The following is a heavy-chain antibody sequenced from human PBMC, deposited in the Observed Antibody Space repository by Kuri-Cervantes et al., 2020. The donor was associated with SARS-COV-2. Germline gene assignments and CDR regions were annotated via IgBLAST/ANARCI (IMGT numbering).Heavy chain of an antibody. CDR3: ARSSLGYCSGGSCSNWFDP. D-gene: IGHD2-15*01. J-gene: IGHJ5*02. CDR1: GGTLRNYA. V-gene: IGHV1-69*05. CDR2: IIPMFDSL. Sequence: SVKVSCKASGGTLRNYAISWVRQAPGQGLEWMGGIIPMFDSLNYAQKFQGRVTMTRDTSTSTVYMELSSLRSEDTAVYYCARSSLGYCSGGSCSNWFDPWGQGTLVTVSS.